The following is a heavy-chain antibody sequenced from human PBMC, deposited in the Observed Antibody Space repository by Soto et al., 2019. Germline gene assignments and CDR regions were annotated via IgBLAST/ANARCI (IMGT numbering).Heavy chain of an antibody. V-gene: IGHV4-59*01. CDR1: GGSISSYY. CDR3: ARELDGIDV. CDR2: IYCTGST. J-gene: IGHJ6*02. Sequence: PSETLSLTCTVSGGSISSYYWSWIRQPPGKGLEWIGYIYCTGSTNYNPSLKSRVTISVDTSKNQFSLKLNSVTAADTAVYYCARELDGIDVWGQGTTVTVSS.